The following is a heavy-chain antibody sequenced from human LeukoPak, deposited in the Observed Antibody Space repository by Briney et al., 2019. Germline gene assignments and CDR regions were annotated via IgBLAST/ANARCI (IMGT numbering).Heavy chain of an antibody. CDR3: AKSRGSGLFDY. Sequence: GGSLRLSCAASGFTFSSYAMSWVRQAPGKGLEWVSGISGSGGSTYYGDSVKGRFTISRDNSKNTLCLQMNSLRAEDTAVYYCAKSRGSGLFDYWGQGTLVTVAS. J-gene: IGHJ4*02. CDR2: ISGSGGST. V-gene: IGHV3-23*01. D-gene: IGHD3-10*01. CDR1: GFTFSSYA.